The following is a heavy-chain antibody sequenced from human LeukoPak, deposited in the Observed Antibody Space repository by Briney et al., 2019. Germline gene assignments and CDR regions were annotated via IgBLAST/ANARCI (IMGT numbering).Heavy chain of an antibody. V-gene: IGHV3-21*01. CDR3: ARSLLPSAFGY. CDR2: ITSTTNYM. Sequence: GSLRLSCAASGFTFTNYNMNWVRQAPGKGLEWVSSITSTTNYMDYADSVKGRFTISRDNAKNSLYLQMNSLRADDTAIYYCARSLLPSAFGYWGQGTLVTVSS. CDR1: GFTFTNYN. J-gene: IGHJ4*02. D-gene: IGHD2-2*01.